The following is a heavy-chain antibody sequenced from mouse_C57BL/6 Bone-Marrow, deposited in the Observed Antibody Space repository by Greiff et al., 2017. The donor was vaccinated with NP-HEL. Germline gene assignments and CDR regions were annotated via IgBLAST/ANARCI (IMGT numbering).Heavy chain of an antibody. V-gene: IGHV2-2*01. D-gene: IGHD1-1*01. J-gene: IGHJ4*01. CDR1: GFSLTSYG. CDR3: ARRIITTVRGYAMDY. CDR2: IWSGGST. Sequence: VKLMESGPGLVQPSQSLSITCTVSGFSLTSYGVHWVRQSPGKGLEWLGVIWSGGSTDYNAAFISRLSISKDNSKSQVFFKMNSLQADDTAIYYCARRIITTVRGYAMDYWGQGTSVTVSS.